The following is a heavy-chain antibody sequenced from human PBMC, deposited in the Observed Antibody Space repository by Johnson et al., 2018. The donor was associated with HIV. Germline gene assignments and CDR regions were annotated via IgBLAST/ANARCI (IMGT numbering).Heavy chain of an antibody. Sequence: EVQLVESGGGVVRPGGSLRLSCAASEFTFDDYAMHWVRLAPGKGLEWVSGISWNSGSIAYADSVKGRFTTYRDNAKNSLYLQVKSLRAEDTALYLCAKDNGIAGTSGDALDIWGQGTMVTVSS. CDR1: EFTFDDYA. CDR2: ISWNSGSI. J-gene: IGHJ3*02. D-gene: IGHD6-13*01. CDR3: AKDNGIAGTSGDALDI. V-gene: IGHV3-9*01.